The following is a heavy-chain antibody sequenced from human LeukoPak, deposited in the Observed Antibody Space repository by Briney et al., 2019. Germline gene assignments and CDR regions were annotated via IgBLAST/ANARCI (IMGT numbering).Heavy chain of an antibody. CDR1: GFTFSSYS. CDR2: ISSSSSYI. D-gene: IGHD3-3*01. Sequence: GGSLRLSCAASGFTFSSYSMNWVRQAPGKGLEWVSSISSSSSYIYYADSVKGRFTISRDNSKNTLYLQMNSLRAEDTAVYYCAKFTIFGAPFEAFDIWGQGTMVTVSS. J-gene: IGHJ3*02. CDR3: AKFTIFGAPFEAFDI. V-gene: IGHV3-21*04.